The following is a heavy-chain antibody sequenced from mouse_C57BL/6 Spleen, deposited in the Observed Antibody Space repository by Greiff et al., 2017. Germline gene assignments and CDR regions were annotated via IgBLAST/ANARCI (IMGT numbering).Heavy chain of an antibody. J-gene: IGHJ4*01. CDR3: ARGGAPLYAMDY. CDR1: GYTFTSYW. V-gene: IGHV1-69*01. Sequence: QVQLQQPGAELVMPGASVKLSCKASGYTFTSYWMHWVKQRPGQGLEWIGEIDPSASYTNYNQQFTGKSTLTVDKSSSTAYMQLSSLTSEDSAVYYCARGGAPLYAMDYWGQGTSVTVSS. CDR2: IDPSASYT. D-gene: IGHD3-1*01.